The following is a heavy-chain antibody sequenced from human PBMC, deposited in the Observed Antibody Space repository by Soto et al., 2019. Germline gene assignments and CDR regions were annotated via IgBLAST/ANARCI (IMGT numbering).Heavy chain of an antibody. Sequence: GGSLRLSCSTSGFTFEDYAVHWVRQSSRKGLEWVSFINADGSDRYYADSVKGRFTISRDNTKSSFYLQMDRLRLEDTAIYYCAKAKLYFDSIPIDSWGKGSLVSVS. J-gene: IGHJ4*02. CDR1: GFTFEDYA. V-gene: IGHV3-43D*04. CDR2: INADGSDR. D-gene: IGHD2-8*01. CDR3: AKAKLYFDSIPIDS.